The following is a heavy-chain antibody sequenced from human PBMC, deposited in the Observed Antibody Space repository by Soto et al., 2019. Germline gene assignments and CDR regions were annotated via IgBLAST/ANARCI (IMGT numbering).Heavy chain of an antibody. CDR1: GGAFGTCA. CDR2: IIPLFGTA. J-gene: IGHJ4*02. Sequence: SAKLSCKASGGAFGTCAIDWVRQDPGQGLEWMGGIIPLFGTAKYAQNFQGRITITADESTNTAYMELRSLRSDDTAVYYCARDFRSSCTGTRCIYFDYWGQGTLVTVSS. V-gene: IGHV1-69*13. D-gene: IGHD2-2*01. CDR3: ARDFRSSCTGTRCIYFDY.